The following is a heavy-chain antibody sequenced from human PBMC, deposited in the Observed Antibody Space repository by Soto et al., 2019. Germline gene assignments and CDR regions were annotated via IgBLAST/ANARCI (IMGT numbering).Heavy chain of an antibody. J-gene: IGHJ6*03. CDR2: IWYDGSNK. D-gene: IGHD2-8*01. CDR1: GFTFSSYG. V-gene: IGHV3-33*01. CDR3: ARSILGYCTNGVCYTDYYYMDV. Sequence: PGGSLRLSCAASGFTFSSYGMHWVRQAPGKGLEWVAVIWYDGSNKYYADSVKGRFTISRDNSKNTLYLQMNSLRAEDTAVYYCARSILGYCTNGVCYTDYYYMDVWGKGTTVTVSS.